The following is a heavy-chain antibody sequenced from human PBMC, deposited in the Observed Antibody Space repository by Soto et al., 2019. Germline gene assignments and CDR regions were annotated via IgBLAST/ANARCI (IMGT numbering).Heavy chain of an antibody. D-gene: IGHD2-2*01. J-gene: IGHJ6*03. CDR2: IYYSGST. V-gene: IGHV4-59*01. CDR1: GGSISSYY. CDR3: ARVSGAVPAALYYYYYMDV. Sequence: QVQLQESGPGLVKPSETLSLTCTVSGGSISSYYWSWIRQPPGKGLEWIGYIYYSGSTNYNPSLKSRVTISVDTSKNQFSLKLSSVTAADTAVYYCARVSGAVPAALYYYYYMDVWGKGTTVTVSS.